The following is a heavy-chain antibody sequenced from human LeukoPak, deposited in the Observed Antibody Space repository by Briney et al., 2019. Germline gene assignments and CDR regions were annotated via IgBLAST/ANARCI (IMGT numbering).Heavy chain of an antibody. V-gene: IGHV3-30-3*01. CDR1: GFTFSSYW. Sequence: GGSLRLSCAASGFTFSSYWMHWVRQAPGKGLEWVAVISYDGSNKYYADSVKGRFTISRDNSKNTLYLQMNSLRAEDTAVYYCARASGPAAILIPSWFDPWGQGTLVTVSS. CDR3: ARASGPAAILIPSWFDP. J-gene: IGHJ5*02. CDR2: ISYDGSNK. D-gene: IGHD2-2*01.